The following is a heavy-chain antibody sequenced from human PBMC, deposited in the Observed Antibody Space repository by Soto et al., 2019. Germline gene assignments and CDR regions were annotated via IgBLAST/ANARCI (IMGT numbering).Heavy chain of an antibody. CDR3: ARLPDYGDYRHWYFDL. CDR2: IYYSGST. V-gene: IGHV4-39*01. CDR1: GGSISSSSYY. Sequence: QLQLQESGPGLVKPSETLSLTCTVSGGSISSSSYYWGWIRQPPGKGLEWIGSIYYSGSTYYNPSLKSRVTISVDTSKNQFSLKLSSVTAADTAVYYCARLPDYGDYRHWYFDLWGRGTLVTVSS. D-gene: IGHD4-17*01. J-gene: IGHJ2*01.